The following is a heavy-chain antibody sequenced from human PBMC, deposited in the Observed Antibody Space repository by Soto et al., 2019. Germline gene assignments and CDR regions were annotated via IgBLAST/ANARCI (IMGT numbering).Heavy chain of an antibody. CDR1: GFTFSSYS. V-gene: IGHV3-21*01. Sequence: GGSLRLSCAASGFTFSSYSMNWVRQAPGKGLEWVSSISSSSSYIYYADSVKGRFTISRDNAKNSLYLQMNSLRAEDTAVYYCARDPGDYGDYVHYYYYMDVWGKGTTVTVSS. D-gene: IGHD4-17*01. J-gene: IGHJ6*03. CDR2: ISSSSSYI. CDR3: ARDPGDYGDYVHYYYYMDV.